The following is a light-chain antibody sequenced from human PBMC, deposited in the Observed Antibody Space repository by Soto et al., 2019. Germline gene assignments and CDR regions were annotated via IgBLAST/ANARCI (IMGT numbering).Light chain of an antibody. CDR3: QQYGSSPRVT. V-gene: IGKV3-20*01. J-gene: IGKJ4*01. CDR2: GAS. Sequence: EIVLTQSPGTLSLSPGERATLSCRASQSVSSSYLAWYQQKPGQAPRLLIYGASSRATGIPDRFSGSGTETDFTLTISRLEHEDVAVYYCQQYGSSPRVTFGGGTKVEIK. CDR1: QSVSSSY.